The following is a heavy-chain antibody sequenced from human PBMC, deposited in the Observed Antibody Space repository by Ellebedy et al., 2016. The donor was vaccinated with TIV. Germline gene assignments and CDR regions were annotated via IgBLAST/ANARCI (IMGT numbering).Heavy chain of an antibody. CDR1: GYNFNGYG. J-gene: IGHJ4*02. Sequence: ASVKVSCKASGYNFNGYGISWVRQAPGQGLEWMGWISVYNDKTDYAQKFQGRVTMTTDTSTSTAYMELRSLRSDDTAVYYCARRGFSGSFYLLGYWGQGTLVIVSS. CDR3: ARRGFSGSFYLLGY. CDR2: ISVYNDKT. D-gene: IGHD3-10*01. V-gene: IGHV1-18*01.